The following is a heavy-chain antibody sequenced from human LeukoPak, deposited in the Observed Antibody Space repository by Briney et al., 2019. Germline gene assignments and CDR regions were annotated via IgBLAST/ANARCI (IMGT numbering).Heavy chain of an antibody. CDR2: IYYSGST. CDR3: ARDSPWLNV. J-gene: IGHJ6*02. V-gene: IGHV4-31*03. Sequence: SQTLSLTCTVSGGSISSGGFYWTWIRQHPGKGLEWIGYIYYSGSTYHNPSLKSRVTISVDTSKNQFSLKLSSVTAADTALYYCARDSPWLNVWGQGTTVTVSS. CDR1: GGSISSGGFY. D-gene: IGHD6-19*01.